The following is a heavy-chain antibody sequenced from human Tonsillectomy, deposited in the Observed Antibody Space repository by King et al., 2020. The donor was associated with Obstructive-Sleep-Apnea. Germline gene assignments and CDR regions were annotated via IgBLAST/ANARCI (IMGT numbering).Heavy chain of an antibody. CDR2: ISGSGGST. J-gene: IGHJ4*02. Sequence: VQLVESGGGLVQPGGSLRLSCAASGFTFSSYAMSWVRQAPGKGLEWVSAISGSGGSTYYADSVKGRFTISRDNSKNTQYLQMNSLRAEDTAVYYCAKDSYYYDSSGYYPSFDYWGQGTLVTVSS. D-gene: IGHD3-22*01. CDR3: AKDSYYYDSSGYYPSFDY. CDR1: GFTFSSYA. V-gene: IGHV3-23*04.